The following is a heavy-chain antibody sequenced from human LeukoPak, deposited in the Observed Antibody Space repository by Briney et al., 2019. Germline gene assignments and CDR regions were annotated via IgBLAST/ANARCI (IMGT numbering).Heavy chain of an antibody. CDR3: AREGFVAGYFDY. CDR2: IYHSGST. CDR1: GGSISSGGYS. J-gene: IGHJ4*02. Sequence: SQTLSLTCAVSGGSISSGGYSWSWIRQPPGKGLEWIGYIYHSGSTYYNPSLKSRVTISVDRSKNQFSLKLSSVTAADTAVYYCAREGFVAGYFDYWGQGTLVTVSS. D-gene: IGHD3-10*01. V-gene: IGHV4-30-2*01.